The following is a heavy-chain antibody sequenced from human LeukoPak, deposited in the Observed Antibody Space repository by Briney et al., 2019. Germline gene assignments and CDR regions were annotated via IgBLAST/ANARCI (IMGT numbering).Heavy chain of an antibody. CDR2: IYYSGST. Sequence: SETLSLTCTVSGGSISSYYWNWIRQPPEKGLEWIGYIYYSGSTNYNPSLKSRVTISVDSSKNQFSLKLSSVTAADTAVYYCARTTEGGYTYDFFYYYYMDVWGKGTTVTISS. J-gene: IGHJ6*03. D-gene: IGHD5-18*01. CDR1: GGSISSYY. V-gene: IGHV4-59*01. CDR3: ARTTEGGYTYDFFYYYYMDV.